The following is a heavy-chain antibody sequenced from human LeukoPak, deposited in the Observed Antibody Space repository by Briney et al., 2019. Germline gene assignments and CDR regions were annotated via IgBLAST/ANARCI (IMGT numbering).Heavy chain of an antibody. CDR3: AKEGDFWSGYPTAFLDY. CDR2: ISYDGSNK. D-gene: IGHD3-3*01. V-gene: IGHV3-30*18. Sequence: GGSLRLSCAASGFTFSSYGMHWVRQAPGKGLEWVAVISYDGSNKYYADSVKGRFTISRDNSKNTLYLQMNSLRAEDTAVYYCAKEGDFWSGYPTAFLDYWGQGTLVTVSP. J-gene: IGHJ4*02. CDR1: GFTFSSYG.